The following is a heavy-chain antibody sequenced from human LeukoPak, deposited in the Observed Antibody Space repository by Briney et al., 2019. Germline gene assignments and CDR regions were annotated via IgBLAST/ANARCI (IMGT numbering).Heavy chain of an antibody. V-gene: IGHV4-38-2*02. CDR2: IYHSGST. J-gene: IGHJ3*02. CDR3: ARDSEYYYDSSGYLVGAFDI. Sequence: ETLSLTCTVSGYSISSGYYWGWIRQPPGKGLEWIGSIYHSGSTYYNPSLKSRVTISVDTSKNQFSLKLSSVTAADTAVYYCARDSEYYYDSSGYLVGAFDIWGQGTMVTVSS. D-gene: IGHD3-22*01. CDR1: GYSISSGYY.